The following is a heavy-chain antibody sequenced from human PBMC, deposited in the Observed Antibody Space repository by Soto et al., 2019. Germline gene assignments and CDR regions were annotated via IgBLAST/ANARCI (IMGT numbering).Heavy chain of an antibody. V-gene: IGHV1-69*13. D-gene: IGHD6-6*01. CDR2: IIPIFGTA. CDR1: GGTFSSYA. Sequence: GASVKVSCKASGGTFSSYAISWVRQAPGQGLEWMGGIIPIFGTANYAQKFQGRVTITADESTSTAYMELSSLRSEDTAVYYCASCIAARFDFDYWGQGTLVTVSS. J-gene: IGHJ4*02. CDR3: ASCIAARFDFDY.